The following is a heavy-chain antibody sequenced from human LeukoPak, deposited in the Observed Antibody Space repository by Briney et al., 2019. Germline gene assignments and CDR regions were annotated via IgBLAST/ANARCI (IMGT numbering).Heavy chain of an antibody. J-gene: IGHJ4*02. Sequence: GGSLRLSCAASGFSFSSYAMSWVRQAPGKGLEWVAIISGSGGGTYYADSVKGRFTVSRDFFTSTLDLQMTSLRAEDTAVYYCAKEAPHTAVLIALPEWNYIDSWGRGILVSVSS. D-gene: IGHD2-21*01. V-gene: IGHV3-23*01. CDR1: GFSFSSYA. CDR3: AKEAPHTAVLIALPEWNYIDS. CDR2: ISGSGGGT.